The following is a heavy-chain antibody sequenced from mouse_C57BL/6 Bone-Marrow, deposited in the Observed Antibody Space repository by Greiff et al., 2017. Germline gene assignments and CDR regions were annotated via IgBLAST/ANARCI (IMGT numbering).Heavy chain of an antibody. CDR2: IYPSDSET. Sequence: QVQLQQPGAELVRPGSSVKLSCKASGYTFTSYWMDWVKQRPGQGLEWIGNIYPSDSETHYNQKFKDKATLTVDKSSSTAYMQLSSLTSEDSAVYYCRITTVVAHFDVWGTGTTVTVSS. J-gene: IGHJ1*03. D-gene: IGHD1-1*01. CDR1: GYTFTSYW. CDR3: RITTVVAHFDV. V-gene: IGHV1-61*01.